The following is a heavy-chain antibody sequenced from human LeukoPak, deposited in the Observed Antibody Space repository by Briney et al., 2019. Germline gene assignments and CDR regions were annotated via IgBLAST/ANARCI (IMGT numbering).Heavy chain of an antibody. CDR3: ARAKIASTVIYYYMDV. CDR2: ISSSSSTI. V-gene: IGHV3-48*01. J-gene: IGHJ6*03. CDR1: GFIFSSYA. D-gene: IGHD2-21*02. Sequence: GGSLRLSCAASGFIFSSYAMSWVRQAPGKGLEWGSYISSSSSTIYYADSVKGRFTISRDNSKNTLFLQMNSLRAEDTAVYYCARAKIASTVIYYYMDVWGKGTTVTVSS.